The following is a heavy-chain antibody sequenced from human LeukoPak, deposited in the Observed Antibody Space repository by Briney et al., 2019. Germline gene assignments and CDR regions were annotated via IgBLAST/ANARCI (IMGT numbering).Heavy chain of an antibody. Sequence: GGSLRLSCAASGFTFSSYAMHWVRQAPGKGLEWVAVISYDGSNKYYADSVKGRFTISRDNAKNSLYLQMDSLRAEDTAMYYCASRYCTDGVCQFDFWGQGTLVTVSS. CDR2: ISYDGSNK. D-gene: IGHD2-8*01. CDR1: GFTFSSYA. V-gene: IGHV3-30-3*01. J-gene: IGHJ4*02. CDR3: ASRYCTDGVCQFDF.